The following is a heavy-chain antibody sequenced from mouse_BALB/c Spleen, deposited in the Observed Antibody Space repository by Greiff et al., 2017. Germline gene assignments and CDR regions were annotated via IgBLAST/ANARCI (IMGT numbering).Heavy chain of an antibody. CDR2: IWAGGST. J-gene: IGHJ4*01. D-gene: IGHD2-4*01. V-gene: IGHV2-9*02. Sequence: QVQLKESGPGLVAPSQSLSITCTVSGFSLTSYGVHWVRQPPGKGLEWLGVIWAGGSTNYNSALMSRLSISKDNSKSQVFVKMNSLQTDDTAMYYCAREFYDYDGGYDAMDYWGQGTSVTVSS. CDR1: GFSLTSYG. CDR3: AREFYDYDGGYDAMDY.